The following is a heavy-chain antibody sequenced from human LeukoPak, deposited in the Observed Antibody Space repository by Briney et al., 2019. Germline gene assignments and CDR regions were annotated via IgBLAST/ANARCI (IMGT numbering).Heavy chain of an antibody. D-gene: IGHD2-21*02. CDR2: INSDGSST. CDR1: GFTFSSYW. V-gene: IGHV3-74*01. CDR3: AKGFVVVTAIPGAFDI. Sequence: GGSLRLSCAASGFTFSSYWMHWVRQAPGKGLVWVSRINSDGSSTSYADSVKGRFTISRDNAKNTLYLQMNSLRAEDTALYYCAKGFVVVTAIPGAFDIWGQGTMVTVSS. J-gene: IGHJ3*02.